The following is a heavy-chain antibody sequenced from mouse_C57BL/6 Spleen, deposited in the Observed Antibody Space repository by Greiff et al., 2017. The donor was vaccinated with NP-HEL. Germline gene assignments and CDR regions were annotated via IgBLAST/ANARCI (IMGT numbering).Heavy chain of an antibody. V-gene: IGHV5-9-1*02. CDR3: TSEAKPFAY. CDR2: ISSGGDYI. Sequence: DVMLVESGEGLVKPGGSLKLSCAASGFTFSSYAMSWVRQTPEKRLEWVAYISSGGDYIYYADTVKGRFTISRDNARNTLYLQMSSLKSEDTAMYYCTSEAKPFAYWGQGTLVTVAA. D-gene: IGHD1-1*01. CDR1: GFTFSSYA. J-gene: IGHJ3*01.